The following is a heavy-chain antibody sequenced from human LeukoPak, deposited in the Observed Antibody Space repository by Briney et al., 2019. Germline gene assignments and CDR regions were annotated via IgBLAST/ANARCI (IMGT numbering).Heavy chain of an antibody. J-gene: IGHJ6*02. D-gene: IGHD3-22*01. Sequence: SETLSLTCTVSGGSISSGDYYWSWIRQPPGKGLEWIGYIYYSGSTYYNPSLKSRVTISVDTSKNQFSLKLSSVTAADTAVYYCARGYYDSSGYYYSPYGMDVWGQGTTVTVSS. CDR3: ARGYYDSSGYYYSPYGMDV. CDR2: IYYSGST. V-gene: IGHV4-30-4*01. CDR1: GGSISSGDYY.